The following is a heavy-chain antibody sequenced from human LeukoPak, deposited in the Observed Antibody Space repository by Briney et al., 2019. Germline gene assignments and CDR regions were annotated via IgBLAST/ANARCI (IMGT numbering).Heavy chain of an antibody. J-gene: IGHJ4*02. CDR3: ARRSCNSDSCPLGY. Sequence: PGGSLRLSCAASGFTFSTYTTNWVRQAPGKGLEWVSVISGTGGKTYYADSVKGRFSVSRDNSKNTLYLQLNSLRAEDTAVYYCARRSCNSDSCPLGYWGQGTLVIVSS. V-gene: IGHV3-23*01. D-gene: IGHD2/OR15-2a*01. CDR2: ISGTGGKT. CDR1: GFTFSTYT.